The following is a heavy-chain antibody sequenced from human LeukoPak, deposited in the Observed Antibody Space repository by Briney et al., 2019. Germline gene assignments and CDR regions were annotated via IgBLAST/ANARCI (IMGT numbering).Heavy chain of an antibody. V-gene: IGHV3-21*04. D-gene: IGHD1-26*01. CDR1: GFAFSTYS. Sequence: GGSLRLSCAASGFAFSTYSMNWVRQAPGKGLEWVSSISSSSDYIDYAASVKGRFTISRNNAKKSLHLQMNSLRAEDTAVYYCARHPDGSLSLDYWGQGTLVTVSS. CDR3: ARHPDGSLSLDY. J-gene: IGHJ4*02. CDR2: ISSSSDYI.